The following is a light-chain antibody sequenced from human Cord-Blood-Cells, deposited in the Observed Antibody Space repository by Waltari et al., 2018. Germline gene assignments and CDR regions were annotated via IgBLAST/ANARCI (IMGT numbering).Light chain of an antibody. CDR3: AAWDDSLNGPV. Sequence: QSVLTQPPPASGTPGQRVTISCSGSSSNIGSNTVNWYQQLPGPATKLLIYSNNQRPSGFPDRFSGSKSGTSASLAISGLQSEDEADYYGAAWDDSLNGPVFGGGTKLTVL. V-gene: IGLV1-44*01. CDR1: SSNIGSNT. J-gene: IGLJ3*02. CDR2: SNN.